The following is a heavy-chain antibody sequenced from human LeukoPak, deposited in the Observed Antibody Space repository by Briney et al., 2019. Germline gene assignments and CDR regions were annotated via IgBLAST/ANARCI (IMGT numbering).Heavy chain of an antibody. Sequence: PGGSLRLSCVVSGFAVSSNYIGWVRQAPGKGLESVSILYSADSTYYADSVKGRFIISRDNSQSTVFLQMNDLRAEDSAVYYCARNRFGPLDYWGQGTRLTVSS. D-gene: IGHD3-3*01. V-gene: IGHV3-66*01. CDR3: ARNRFGPLDY. CDR1: GFAVSSNY. J-gene: IGHJ4*02. CDR2: LYSADST.